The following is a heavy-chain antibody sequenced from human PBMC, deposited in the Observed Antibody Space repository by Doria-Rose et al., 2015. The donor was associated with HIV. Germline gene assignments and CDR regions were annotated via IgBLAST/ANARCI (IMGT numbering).Heavy chain of an antibody. J-gene: IGHJ4*02. V-gene: IGHV3-21*01. CDR1: GFTFSSHR. CDR2: ISSTSAYI. CDR3: ATGVTLDY. D-gene: IGHD3-10*01. Sequence: VQLQESGGGLVRPGGSLRLSCATSGFTFSSHRINWVRQAPGKVLEWVSSISSTSAYINYADSVSGRFTISRDNARNSLYLQMDSLRAEDTAIYYCATGVTLDYWGQGTLVTVSS.